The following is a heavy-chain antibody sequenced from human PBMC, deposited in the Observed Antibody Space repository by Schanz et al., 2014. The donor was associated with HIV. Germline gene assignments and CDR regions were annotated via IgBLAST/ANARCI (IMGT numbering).Heavy chain of an antibody. Sequence: EVQLLESGGGLVQPGGSLRLSCAASVFTFSTYAMSWVRQAPGKGLEWVSSISSTSSHTYYAASLKGRFTISRDNAKNSLYLQMDSLRAEDTAVYYCARDYEYFEVLTGYYYYYGMDVWGQGTTVTVSS. CDR2: ISSTSSHT. V-gene: IGHV3-21*01. CDR1: VFTFSTYA. D-gene: IGHD3-9*01. J-gene: IGHJ6*02. CDR3: ARDYEYFEVLTGYYYYYGMDV.